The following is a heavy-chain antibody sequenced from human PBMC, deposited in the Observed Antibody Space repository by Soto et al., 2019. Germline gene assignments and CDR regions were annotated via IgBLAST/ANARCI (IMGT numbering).Heavy chain of an antibody. CDR3: AHTKNCSGFLTS. CDR1: GFSLRAYGVR. Sequence: SCPTVVRPTQTLTLTCSCSGFSLRAYGVRVMWLRQPPGETLEWLALIHWNDDKRYSPYLKGRLTITKDTSKTQVVLTLTNLDPLDAGAYFCAHTKNCSGFLTSWGQGILVTVSS. CDR2: IHWNDDK. J-gene: IGHJ5*02. V-gene: IGHV2-5*01. D-gene: IGHD2-15*01.